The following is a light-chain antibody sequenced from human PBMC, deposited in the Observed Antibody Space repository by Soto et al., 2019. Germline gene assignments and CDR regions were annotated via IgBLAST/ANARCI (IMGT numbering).Light chain of an antibody. Sequence: QSALAQPASVSGSPGQSITISCTGTSSDVGAYNSVSWYQQHPGRAPKLIVSEVSHRPSGVSNRFSGSKSGNTASLTISGLQSEDEADYYCISYTSDDVRYVFGTGTKVTVL. CDR3: ISYTSDDVRYV. CDR1: SSDVGAYNS. V-gene: IGLV2-14*01. J-gene: IGLJ1*01. CDR2: EVS.